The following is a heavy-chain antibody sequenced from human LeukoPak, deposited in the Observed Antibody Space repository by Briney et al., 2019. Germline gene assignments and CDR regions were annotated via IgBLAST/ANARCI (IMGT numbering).Heavy chain of an antibody. J-gene: IGHJ5*02. CDR3: ARDGPGCGSGWYGVWFDP. CDR1: GYSISSGYY. Sequence: SETLSLTCAVSGYSISSGYYWGWIRQPPGKGLEWIGSIYHGGRTYYNPSLKSRVTMAIDTSNNHLSLELRSVTAADTAVYYCARDGPGCGSGWYGVWFDPWGQGTLVTVSS. D-gene: IGHD6-19*01. V-gene: IGHV4-38-2*02. CDR2: IYHGGRT.